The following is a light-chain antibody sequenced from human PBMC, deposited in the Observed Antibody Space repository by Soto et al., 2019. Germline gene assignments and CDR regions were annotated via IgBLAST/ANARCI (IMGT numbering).Light chain of an antibody. V-gene: IGLV2-14*01. CDR2: EVT. CDR3: SSYTTNSTLVV. J-gene: IGLJ2*01. Sequence: QSVLTQAASVSGSPGQSITISCTGTSSDVGGYGFVSWYQQHPGKAPKLIIYEVTHRPSGVSNRFSGSKSGNTASLTISGLQAEHEADYFCSSYTTNSTLVVFGGGTKVTVL. CDR1: SSDVGGYGF.